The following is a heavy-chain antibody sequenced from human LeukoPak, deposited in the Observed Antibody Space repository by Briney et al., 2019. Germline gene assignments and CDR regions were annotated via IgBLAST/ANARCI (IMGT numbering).Heavy chain of an antibody. Sequence: GGSLRLSCAASGFTFSNYWMHWVRQAPGKGLVWVSRIKSDGSSTNYADSVKGRFTISRDNAKNTLYLQMNSLRAEDTAVYYCARDRGSDDWFGPWGQGTLVTVSS. CDR2: IKSDGSST. CDR3: ARDRGSDDWFGP. V-gene: IGHV3-74*01. J-gene: IGHJ5*02. D-gene: IGHD6-25*01. CDR1: GFTFSNYW.